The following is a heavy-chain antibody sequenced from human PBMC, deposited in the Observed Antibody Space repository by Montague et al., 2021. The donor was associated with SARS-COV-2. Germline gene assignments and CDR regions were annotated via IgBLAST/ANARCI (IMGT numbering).Heavy chain of an antibody. CDR1: GGSISGYY. CDR2: IYYSGST. V-gene: IGHV4-59*01. J-gene: IGHJ6*02. D-gene: IGHD2-8*01. Sequence: SETLSLTCTVSGGSISGYYWSWIRQPPGRGLEWIGYIYYSGSTNYNPFLESRVTVSVDRSKNQVSLKLSSVTAADTAVYYCARLLRSCTNGVCRTYYYYAMDVWGQGTTVTVSS. CDR3: ARLLRSCTNGVCRTYYYYAMDV.